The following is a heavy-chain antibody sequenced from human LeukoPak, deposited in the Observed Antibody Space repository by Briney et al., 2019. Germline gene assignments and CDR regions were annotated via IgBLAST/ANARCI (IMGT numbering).Heavy chain of an antibody. CDR2: ISSSSSTI. Sequence: GGSLRLSCAASGFTFSSYSMNWVRQAPGKGLEWVSYISSSSSTIYYADSVKGRFTISRDNAKNSLYLQMNSLRAEDTAVYYCAREVVVAAADFDYWGQGTLVTVSS. D-gene: IGHD2-15*01. CDR3: AREVVVAAADFDY. CDR1: GFTFSSYS. V-gene: IGHV3-48*04. J-gene: IGHJ4*02.